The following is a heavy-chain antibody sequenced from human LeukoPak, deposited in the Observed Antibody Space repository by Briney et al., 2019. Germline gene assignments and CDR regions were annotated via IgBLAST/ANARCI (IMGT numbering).Heavy chain of an antibody. CDR3: TGGTGWDLNY. D-gene: IGHD3/OR15-3a*01. J-gene: IGHJ4*02. V-gene: IGHV3-7*03. CDR1: GFPFSNDP. CDR2: IKQDGREK. Sequence: GGSLRLSCTASGFPFSNDPMNWVRQAPGKGVEWVANIKQDGREKNYLDSVKGRFTISRDNAKNSLYLQMSSLRADDTAVYYCTGGTGWDLNYWGQGTLVTVSS.